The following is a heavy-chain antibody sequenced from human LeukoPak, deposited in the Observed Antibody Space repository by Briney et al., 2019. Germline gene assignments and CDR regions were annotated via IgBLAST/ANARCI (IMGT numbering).Heavy chain of an antibody. CDR2: FYYSGFT. CDR3: ARLKVGTTHPDY. Sequence: SETLSLTCTVSGDSIDSYYWSWIRQPPGKGLEWIGTFYYSGFTYYNPSLKNRVTISVDTSKNQFSLKLSSVTAEDTAVYYCARLKVGTTHPDYWGQGTLVTVSS. J-gene: IGHJ4*02. D-gene: IGHD1-26*01. CDR1: GDSIDSYY. V-gene: IGHV4-59*08.